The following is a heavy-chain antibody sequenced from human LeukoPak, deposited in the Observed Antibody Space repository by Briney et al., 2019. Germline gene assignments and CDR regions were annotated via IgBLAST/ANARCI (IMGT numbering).Heavy chain of an antibody. Sequence: WETLSLTCTVSGDSISSYYWSWIRQPPGKGLEWIGYIYYSGSTDYNPSLKSRVTISVDTSKNQFSLKLSSVTAADTAVYYCARVSTEYSSSSAYYYYYMDVWGKGTTVTVSS. J-gene: IGHJ6*03. CDR2: IYYSGST. V-gene: IGHV4-59*01. D-gene: IGHD6-6*01. CDR3: ARVSTEYSSSSAYYYYYMDV. CDR1: GDSISSYY.